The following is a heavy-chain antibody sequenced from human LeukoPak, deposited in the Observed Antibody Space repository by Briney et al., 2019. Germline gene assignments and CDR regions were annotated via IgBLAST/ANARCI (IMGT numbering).Heavy chain of an antibody. Sequence: GRSLRLSCAASGFAFSSYGMHWVRQAPGKGLEWVALIWHDGSNKYYVDSVKGRFTISRDNSKNTLYLQMNSLRDEDTAVYYCARAPYYYDSSGLDYWGQGTLVTVSS. D-gene: IGHD3-22*01. J-gene: IGHJ4*02. CDR3: ARAPYYYDSSGLDY. CDR1: GFAFSSYG. V-gene: IGHV3-33*01. CDR2: IWHDGSNK.